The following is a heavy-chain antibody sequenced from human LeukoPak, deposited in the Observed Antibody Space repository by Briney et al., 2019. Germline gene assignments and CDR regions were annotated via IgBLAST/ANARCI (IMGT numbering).Heavy chain of an antibody. V-gene: IGHV3-48*03. D-gene: IGHD2-2*01. Sequence: LAGGSLRLSFAASGFTFSNYEMNWVRQAPGKGLEWVSYISSRGSAIYYADSVKGRFTISRDNAKNSLYLQMNSLRAEDTAVYYCAGDGLYCSSMNCYFDYWGQGTLVTVSS. CDR1: GFTFSNYE. CDR2: ISSRGSAI. J-gene: IGHJ4*02. CDR3: AGDGLYCSSMNCYFDY.